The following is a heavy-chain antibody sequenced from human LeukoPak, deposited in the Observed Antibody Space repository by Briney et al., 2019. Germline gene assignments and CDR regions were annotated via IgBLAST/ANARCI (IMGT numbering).Heavy chain of an antibody. J-gene: IGHJ5*02. CDR3: ARGFTGVDGYQVASYNWFDP. Sequence: SETLSLTCTVSGGSISSSSYFWGWIRQPPGKGLECIGSIYYSGSTYYNPSLESRVTISVDTSKNQFSLKLSSVTAADTAVYYCARGFTGVDGYQVASYNWFDPWGQGTLVTVSS. CDR2: IYYSGST. V-gene: IGHV4-39*07. CDR1: GGSISSSSYF. D-gene: IGHD7-27*01.